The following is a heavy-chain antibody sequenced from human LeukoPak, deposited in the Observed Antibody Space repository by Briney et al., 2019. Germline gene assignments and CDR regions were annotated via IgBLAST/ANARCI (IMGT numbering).Heavy chain of an antibody. D-gene: IGHD5-12*01. Sequence: GASVKVSCKASGYTFTGYYMHWVRQAPGQGLGWMGWINPNSGGTDYAQKFQGRVTMTRDTSISTAYMELSRLRSDDTAGYYCARGLGYSGYDFDYWGQGTLVTVSS. CDR1: GYTFTGYY. V-gene: IGHV1-2*02. J-gene: IGHJ4*02. CDR3: ARGLGYSGYDFDY. CDR2: INPNSGGT.